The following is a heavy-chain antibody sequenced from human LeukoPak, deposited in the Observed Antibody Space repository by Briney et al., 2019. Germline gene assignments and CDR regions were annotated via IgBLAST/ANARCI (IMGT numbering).Heavy chain of an antibody. D-gene: IGHD5-12*01. Sequence: PGGSLRLSWAASGFTFSSYSMNWVRQAPGKGLEWVSSISSSSYIYYADSVKGRFTISRDNAKNSLYLQMNSLRAEDTAVYYCARDLVVATGVDYYYYMDVWGKGTTVTVSS. CDR2: ISSSSYI. CDR3: ARDLVVATGVDYYYYMDV. V-gene: IGHV3-21*01. J-gene: IGHJ6*03. CDR1: GFTFSSYS.